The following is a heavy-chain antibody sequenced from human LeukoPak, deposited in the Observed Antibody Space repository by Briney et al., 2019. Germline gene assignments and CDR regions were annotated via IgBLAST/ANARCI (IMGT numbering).Heavy chain of an antibody. D-gene: IGHD2-21*02. CDR3: ARSWVTGYGTVLDY. V-gene: IGHV5-51*01. J-gene: IGHJ4*02. Sequence: GESLKISCKGSGYSFTTYWNGWVRQMPGKGLEWMGIIYPGDSGTRYGPSFQGQVTISADNSISTAYPQWSSLKASDTAMYYCARSWVTGYGTVLDYWGQGTLVTVSS. CDR1: GYSFTTYW. CDR2: IYPGDSGT.